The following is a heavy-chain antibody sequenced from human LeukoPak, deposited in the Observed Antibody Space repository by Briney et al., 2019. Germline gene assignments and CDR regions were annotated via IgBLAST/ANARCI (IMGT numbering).Heavy chain of an antibody. CDR3: ARDEAIFGAGYYYGMDV. Sequence: SETLSLTCIVSGGSISSGGHYWSWIRQHPGKGLEWIGYINYSGSTYYNPSLKSRVTISVDTSQNQFSLKLSSVTAADTAVYYCARDEAIFGAGYYYGMDVWGQGTTVTVSS. D-gene: IGHD3-3*01. CDR1: GGSISSGGHY. CDR2: INYSGST. J-gene: IGHJ6*02. V-gene: IGHV4-31*03.